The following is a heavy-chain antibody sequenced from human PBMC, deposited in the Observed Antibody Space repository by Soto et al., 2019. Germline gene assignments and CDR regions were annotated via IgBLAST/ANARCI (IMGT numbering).Heavy chain of an antibody. CDR2: MSHSGGT. V-gene: IGHV4-34*01. CDR1: GGSVNSGNYY. Sequence: QVQLQQWGAGLLKPSETLSLTCAVFGGSVNSGNYYWSWIRQPPGKGLEWIGGMSHSGGTHFNPSLKSRVTISVDTSKNQFSLKMSSVTAADTALYYCARVERGTATTVVDAFEIWGPGTMVTVSS. J-gene: IGHJ3*02. CDR3: ARVERGTATTVVDAFEI. D-gene: IGHD1-1*01.